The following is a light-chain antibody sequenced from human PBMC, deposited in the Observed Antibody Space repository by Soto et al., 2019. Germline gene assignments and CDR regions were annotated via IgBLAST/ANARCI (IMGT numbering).Light chain of an antibody. CDR1: QSITTW. CDR3: LQRNSYTPT. J-gene: IGKJ1*01. V-gene: IGKV1-5*01. CDR2: DVS. Sequence: IQMTQSPSTVSSYLGDSVTITCRASQSITTWLAWYQQRPGKAPKLLIYDVSSLQSGVPSRFSGSGSGTEGTITISSLQQEDVATYDCLQRNSYTPTFGQGTKVDI.